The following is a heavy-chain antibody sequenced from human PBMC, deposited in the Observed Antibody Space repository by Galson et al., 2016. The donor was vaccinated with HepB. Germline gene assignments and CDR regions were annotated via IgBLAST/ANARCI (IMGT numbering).Heavy chain of an antibody. D-gene: IGHD1-26*01. Sequence: SETLSLTCTVSGGSISSSDYYWGWIRQPPGKGLDWIGSISYSGTTDYNPSLRNRITIFIDTSKNQFSMKLSSVTAEDTVVYFCARDMEPHRYWLDPWGRGTLVTVSS. V-gene: IGHV4-39*02. J-gene: IGHJ5*02. CDR1: GGSISSSDYY. CDR3: ARDMEPHRYWLDP. CDR2: ISYSGTT.